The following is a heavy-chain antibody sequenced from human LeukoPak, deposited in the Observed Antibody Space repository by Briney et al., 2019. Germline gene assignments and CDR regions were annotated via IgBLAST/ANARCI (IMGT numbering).Heavy chain of an antibody. CDR1: GFTFRTYW. V-gene: IGHV3-7*01. CDR2: IKQDGSEK. D-gene: IGHD3-9*01. J-gene: IGHJ1*01. Sequence: GGSLRLSCAASGFTFRTYWMSWVRQAPGKGLEWVANIKQDGSEKYYVDSVKGRFTISRDSAKNSLYLQMNSLRVEDTAVYYCARDGHYDILTGYFQDWGQGTLVTVSS. CDR3: ARDGHYDILTGYFQD.